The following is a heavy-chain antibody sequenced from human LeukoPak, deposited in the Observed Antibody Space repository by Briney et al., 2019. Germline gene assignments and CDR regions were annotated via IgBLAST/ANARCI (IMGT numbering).Heavy chain of an antibody. CDR1: GFTFSSYS. CDR3: ARGEYLADYGDYFDY. J-gene: IGHJ4*02. Sequence: PGGSLRLSCAASGFTFSSYSMNWVRQAPGKGLEWVSSISSSSSYIFYADSVKGRFTISRDNAKNSLYLQMNSLRAEDTAVYYCARGEYLADYGDYFDYWGQGTQVTVSS. CDR2: ISSSSSYI. D-gene: IGHD4-17*01. V-gene: IGHV3-21*01.